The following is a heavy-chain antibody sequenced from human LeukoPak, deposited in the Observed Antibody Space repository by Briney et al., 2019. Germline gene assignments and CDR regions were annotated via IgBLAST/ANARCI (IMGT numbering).Heavy chain of an antibody. CDR2: INPDGTII. CDR1: GFTYTDYW. CDR3: AKDLSWNTADR. V-gene: IGHV3-74*01. Sequence: PGGSLRLSCATSGFTYTDYWMHWFRQAPGKGPVWVSRINPDGTIIDYADSVKGRFSISRDNAKNLLYLQMNGLRADDTAVYYCAKDLSWNTADRWGQGILVTVSS. J-gene: IGHJ5*02. D-gene: IGHD5-18*01.